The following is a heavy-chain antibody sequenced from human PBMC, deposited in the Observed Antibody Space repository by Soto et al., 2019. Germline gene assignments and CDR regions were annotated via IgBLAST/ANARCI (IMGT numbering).Heavy chain of an antibody. CDR1: SSYA. Sequence: SSYAMSWVRQAPGKGLEWIGSIHYSGTTYYSPSLESRVTISVDTSKNRFSLKVRSVTAADMALYYCVSLRDYYYGMDVWGRGTTVTVSS. J-gene: IGHJ6*02. V-gene: IGHV4-39*01. CDR2: IHYSGTT. CDR3: VSLRDYYYGMDV.